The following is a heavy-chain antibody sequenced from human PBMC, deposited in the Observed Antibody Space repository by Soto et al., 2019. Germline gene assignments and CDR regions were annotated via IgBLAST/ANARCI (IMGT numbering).Heavy chain of an antibody. CDR2: INSDGSST. V-gene: IGHV3-74*03. D-gene: IGHD3-10*01. J-gene: IGHJ4*02. CDR1: GFIFSGYW. Sequence: EVQLVESGGGLVQPGGSLRLSCAASGFIFSGYWMHWVRRAPGKGLVWVSRINSDGSSTTYAVSVKGRFTISIDNAKNTMYLPMNSLRAVYTTVYYCARLLGGSGSFIDYWGQATLVTVSS. CDR3: ARLLGGSGSFIDY.